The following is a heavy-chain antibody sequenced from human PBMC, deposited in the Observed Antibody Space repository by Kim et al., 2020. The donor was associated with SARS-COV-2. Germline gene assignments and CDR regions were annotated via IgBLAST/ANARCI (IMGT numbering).Heavy chain of an antibody. CDR3: ATHPGLVGAIPNWFDP. J-gene: IGHJ5*02. V-gene: IGHV4-39*01. CDR2: IYYSGST. CDR1: GGSISSSSYY. Sequence: SETLSLTCTVSGGSISSSSYYWGWIRQPPGKGLEWIGSIYYSGSTYYNLSLKSRVTISVDTSKNQFSLKLSSVTAADTAVYYCATHPGLVGAIPNWFDPWGQGTLVTVSS. D-gene: IGHD1-26*01.